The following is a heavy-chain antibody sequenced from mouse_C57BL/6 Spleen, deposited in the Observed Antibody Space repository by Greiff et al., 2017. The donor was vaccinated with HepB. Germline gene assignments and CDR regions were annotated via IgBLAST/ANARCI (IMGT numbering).Heavy chain of an antibody. CDR1: GYTFTSYW. Sequence: QVQLKQPGAELVKPGASVKMSCKASGYTFTSYWITWVKQRPGQGLEWIGDIYPGSGSTNYNEKFKSKATLTVDTSSSTAYMQLSSLTSEDSAVYYCARDYYGSSYPFDYWGQGTTLTVSS. CDR2: IYPGSGST. V-gene: IGHV1-55*01. J-gene: IGHJ2*01. CDR3: ARDYYGSSYPFDY. D-gene: IGHD1-1*01.